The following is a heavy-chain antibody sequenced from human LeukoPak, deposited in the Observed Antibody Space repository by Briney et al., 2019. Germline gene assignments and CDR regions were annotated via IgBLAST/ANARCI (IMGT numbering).Heavy chain of an antibody. J-gene: IGHJ4*02. CDR3: AREGRVRFLEWLFGLDY. D-gene: IGHD3-3*01. CDR2: ISYDGSNK. V-gene: IGHV3-30*04. Sequence: GGSLRLSCAASGFTFSSYAMSWVRQAPGKGLEWVAVISYDGSNKYYADSVKGRFTISRDNSKNTLYLQMNSLRAEDTAVYYCAREGRVRFLEWLFGLDYWGQGTLVTVSS. CDR1: GFTFSSYA.